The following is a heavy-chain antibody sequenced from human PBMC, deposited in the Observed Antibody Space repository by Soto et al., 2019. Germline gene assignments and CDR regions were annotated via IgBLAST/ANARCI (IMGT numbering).Heavy chain of an antibody. CDR3: ARAQGYTGYANRGRFDR. D-gene: IGHD5-12*01. Sequence: QVQLVQSGAEVKKPGSSVRVSCKASGGALRNNAITWVRQAPGQGLEWMGEIIPIFGTANYAQKFQGRVTITADKSTNTFYVDLSSLTSDDTAVYYCARAQGYTGYANRGRFDRWGQGTLVTVSS. CDR2: IIPIFGTA. V-gene: IGHV1-69*06. CDR1: GGALRNNA. J-gene: IGHJ5*02.